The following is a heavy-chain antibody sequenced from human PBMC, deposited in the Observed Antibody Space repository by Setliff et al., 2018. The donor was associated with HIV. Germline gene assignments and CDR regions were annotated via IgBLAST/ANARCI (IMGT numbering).Heavy chain of an antibody. CDR1: GGSISSGDYY. J-gene: IGHJ5*02. CDR2: IYYSGST. Sequence: SETLSLTCTVSGGSISSGDYYWSWIRQPPGKGLEWIGYIYYSGSTYYNPSLKSRVTISVDTSKNQFSLKLSSVTAADTAVYYCARDGSMVRGADSHNWFDPWGQGTLVTVSS. V-gene: IGHV4-30-4*08. CDR3: ARDGSMVRGADSHNWFDP. D-gene: IGHD3-10*01.